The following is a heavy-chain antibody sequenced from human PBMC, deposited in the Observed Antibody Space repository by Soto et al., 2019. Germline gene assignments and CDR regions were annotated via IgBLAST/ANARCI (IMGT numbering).Heavy chain of an antibody. CDR1: GFTVSSNY. D-gene: IGHD3-3*01. J-gene: IGHJ6*02. CDR2: IYSGGST. V-gene: IGHV3-53*02. Sequence: EVQLVETGGGLIQPGGSLRLSCAASGFTVSSNYMSWVRQAPGKGLEWVSVIYSGGSTYYADSVKGRFTISRDNSKNTLYLQMTSLRAEDTAVYDCARDLIEDFWSGYLYGMDVWGQGTTVTVSS. CDR3: ARDLIEDFWSGYLYGMDV.